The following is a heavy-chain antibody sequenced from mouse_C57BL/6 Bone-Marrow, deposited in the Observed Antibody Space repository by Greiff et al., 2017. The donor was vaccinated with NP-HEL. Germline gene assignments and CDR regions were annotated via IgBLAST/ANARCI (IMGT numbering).Heavy chain of an antibody. V-gene: IGHV5-12*01. CDR3: ARQTRPLYAMDY. J-gene: IGHJ4*01. CDR1: GFTFSDYY. Sequence: EVKLMESGGGLVQPGGSLKLSCAASGFTFSDYYMYWVRQTPEKRLEWVAYISNGGGSTYYPDTVKGRFTISRDNAKNTLYLQMSRLKSEDTAMYYCARQTRPLYAMDYWGQGTSVTVSS. CDR2: ISNGGGST.